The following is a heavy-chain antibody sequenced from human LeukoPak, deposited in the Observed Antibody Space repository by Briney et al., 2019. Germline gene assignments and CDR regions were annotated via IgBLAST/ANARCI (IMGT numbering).Heavy chain of an antibody. CDR3: ARDQPSSGYQYPMLFDY. J-gene: IGHJ4*02. V-gene: IGHV7-4-1*02. CDR1: GYIFTDYY. CDR2: INTNTGNP. Sequence: ASVKVSCKASGYIFTDYYVYWVRQAPGQGLEWMGWINTNTGNPTYAQGFTGRFVFSLDTSVSTAYLQISSLKAEDTAVYYCARDQPSSGYQYPMLFDYWGQGTLVTVSS. D-gene: IGHD3-22*01.